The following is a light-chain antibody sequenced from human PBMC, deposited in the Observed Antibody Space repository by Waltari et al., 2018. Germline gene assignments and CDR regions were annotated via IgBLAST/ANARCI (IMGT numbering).Light chain of an antibody. V-gene: IGKV1-12*01. J-gene: IGKJ4*01. CDR1: KDIKTW. CDR3: QQADSFPTLT. CDR2: AAS. Sequence: DIQMTLSPSSASASLGDRLSITCRASKDIKTWLAWYQHKPGKAPKLLVSAASSLQSGVPSRFSGSGSGTDFTLTISNLQPEDFATYYCQQADSFPTLTFGGGTKVEIK.